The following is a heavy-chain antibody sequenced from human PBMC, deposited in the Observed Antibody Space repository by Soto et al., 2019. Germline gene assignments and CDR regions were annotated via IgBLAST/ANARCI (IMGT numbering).Heavy chain of an antibody. J-gene: IGHJ4*02. CDR1: GFTFIRCA. D-gene: IGHD2-15*01. V-gene: IGHV3-23*01. CDR2: ISGSGGST. Sequence: PGGSLRLSCAASGFTFIRCAMSWVLQAPGKGLEWVSAISGSGGSTYYADSVKGRFTISRDNSKNTLYLQMNSLRAKDRAVYYCAKKFDIVVVVAAIGYWGQGALVSVSS. CDR3: AKKFDIVVVVAAIGY.